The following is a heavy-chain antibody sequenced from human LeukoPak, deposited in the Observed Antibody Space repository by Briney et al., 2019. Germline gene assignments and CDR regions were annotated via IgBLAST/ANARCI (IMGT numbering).Heavy chain of an antibody. CDR3: AREGGYNRYVDY. J-gene: IGHJ4*02. CDR2: IYYSGST. CDR1: GGSVSSGSYY. V-gene: IGHV4-61*01. Sequence: SETLSLTCTVSGGSVSSGSYYWSWIRQPPGKGLEWIGYIYYSGSTNYNPSLKSRVIISVDTSKNQFSLKLSSVTAADTAVYYCAREGGYNRYVDYWGQGTLVTVSS. D-gene: IGHD5-24*01.